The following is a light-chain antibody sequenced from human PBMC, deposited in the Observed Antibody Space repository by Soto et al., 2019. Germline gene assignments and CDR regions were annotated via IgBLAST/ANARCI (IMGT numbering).Light chain of an antibody. CDR2: DAS. CDR3: QQRSNWPLIT. Sequence: EVVMTQSPANLSVSPGVGATLSCWASQPVSDKLAWYQQKPGQAPRLLIYDASNRATGIPARFSGSGSGTDFTLTISSLEPEDFAVYYCQQRSNWPLITFGQGTRLEIK. J-gene: IGKJ5*01. V-gene: IGKV3-11*01. CDR1: QPVSDK.